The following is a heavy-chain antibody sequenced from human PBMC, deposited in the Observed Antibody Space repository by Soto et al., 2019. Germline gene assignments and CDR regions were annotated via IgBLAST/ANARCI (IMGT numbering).Heavy chain of an antibody. D-gene: IGHD3-16*01. V-gene: IGHV2-5*02. Sequence: QITLKESGPPLVKPTQTLTLTCTFSGFSLTTRGVGVGWIRQPPGKALECLALIYWDDDKGYNPSLQSRRSITKETSKNHVVFKMTNFDPVDTATFYCGDIPKYYQDDWFGPWGQGTLVSVSS. CDR1: GFSLTTRGVG. CDR2: IYWDDDK. J-gene: IGHJ5*02. CDR3: GDIPKYYQDDWFGP.